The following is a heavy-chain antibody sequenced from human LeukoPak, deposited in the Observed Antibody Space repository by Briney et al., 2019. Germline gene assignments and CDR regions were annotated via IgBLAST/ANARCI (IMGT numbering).Heavy chain of an antibody. V-gene: IGHV4-4*02. Sequence: SGTLSLTCTVSGASVSRNWWSWVRQPPGKGLEWIGEIHHSGGTNYNPSLKSRVTMSLDNSNNHFSLKLSSVTAEDTAVYYCARLVVVTAPHYWYFDLWGRGTLVTVSS. CDR3: ARLVVVTAPHYWYFDL. J-gene: IGHJ2*01. CDR2: IHHSGGT. CDR1: GASVSRNW. D-gene: IGHD2-21*02.